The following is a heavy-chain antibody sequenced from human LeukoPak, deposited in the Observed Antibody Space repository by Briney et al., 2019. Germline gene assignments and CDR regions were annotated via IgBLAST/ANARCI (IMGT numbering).Heavy chain of an antibody. V-gene: IGHV4-30-4*01. CDR3: AREFYGMDV. CDR2: ILYSGST. CDR1: AVSITSGGYY. J-gene: IGHJ6*02. Sequence: SHTLSLTRPVSAVSITSGGYYWSWIRQPPGKGLEWIGHILYSGSTYYCPSLKSRVTISVDTSKNQFSLKLSSVNAAYTAVYYCAREFYGMDVWGQGTTVTVSS.